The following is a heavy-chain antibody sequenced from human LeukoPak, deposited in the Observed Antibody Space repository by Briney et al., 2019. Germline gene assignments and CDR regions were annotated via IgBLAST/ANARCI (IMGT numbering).Heavy chain of an antibody. J-gene: IGHJ5*02. CDR1: GFTFSSYS. Sequence: GGSLRLSCAASGFTFSSYSMNWARQAPGTGLEWVSSISSGSSYIYYADSVKGRFTISRDNGKNSLYLQMNSLRAEDTAVYYCARDGPKYCSNGVCYAPVDPWGQGTLVTVSS. CDR2: ISSGSSYI. V-gene: IGHV3-21*01. CDR3: ARDGPKYCSNGVCYAPVDP. D-gene: IGHD2-8*01.